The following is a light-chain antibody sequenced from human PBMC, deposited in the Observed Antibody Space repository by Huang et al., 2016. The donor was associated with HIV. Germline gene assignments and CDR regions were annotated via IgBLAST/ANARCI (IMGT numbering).Light chain of an antibody. CDR2: AAS. CDR1: QDISSY. CDR3: QQYYRPLLT. V-gene: IGKV1-8*01. J-gene: IGKJ4*01. Sequence: AIRMTQSPSSLSASTGDRVTITCRASQDISSYLAWHQQKPGEAPKLLMYAASTLQGGVPSRFRGSGSGTDFTLTISCLQSEDFATYYCQQYYRPLLTFGGGTRV.